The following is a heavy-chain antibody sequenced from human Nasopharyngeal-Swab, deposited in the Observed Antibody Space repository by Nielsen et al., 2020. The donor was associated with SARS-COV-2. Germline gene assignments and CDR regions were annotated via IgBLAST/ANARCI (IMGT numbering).Heavy chain of an antibody. V-gene: IGHV4-39*07. CDR1: GGSLSSSTYY. Sequence: ETLSLTCTVSGGSLSSSTYYWGWIRQPPGKGLEWIGSIYYSGSTYYNPSLKSRVTISVDTSKNQFSLKLSSVTAADTAVYYCARDMGSEYSSSSFFDYWGQGTLVTVSS. CDR3: ARDMGSEYSSSSFFDY. CDR2: IYYSGST. D-gene: IGHD6-6*01. J-gene: IGHJ4*02.